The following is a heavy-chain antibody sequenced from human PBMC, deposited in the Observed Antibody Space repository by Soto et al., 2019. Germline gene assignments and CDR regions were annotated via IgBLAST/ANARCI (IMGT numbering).Heavy chain of an antibody. CDR3: ARVGRYCSSTSCYYYGMDV. J-gene: IGHJ6*02. D-gene: IGHD2-2*01. CDR2: IYSGGST. V-gene: IGHV3-53*01. CDR1: GFTVSSNY. Sequence: PGGSLRLSCAASGFTVSSNYMSWVRRAPGKGLEWVSVIYSGGSTYYADSVKGRFTISRDNSKNTLYLQMNSLRAEDTAVYYCARVGRYCSSTSCYYYGMDVWGQGTTVTVSS.